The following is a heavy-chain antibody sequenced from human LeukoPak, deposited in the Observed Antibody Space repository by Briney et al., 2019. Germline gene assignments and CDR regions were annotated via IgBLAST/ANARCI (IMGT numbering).Heavy chain of an antibody. V-gene: IGHV4-39*07. CDR1: GGSNSTSNYY. CDR3: AREYYYDSSGYRSPGAFDI. D-gene: IGHD3-22*01. J-gene: IGHJ3*02. Sequence: SETLSLTCTVSGGSNSTSNYYWGWIRQPPGKGLEWIGNIFYSGSTYYSPSLKSRATISVDTSKNQFSLKLSFVTAADTAVYYCAREYYYDSSGYRSPGAFDIWGQGTMVTVSS. CDR2: IFYSGST.